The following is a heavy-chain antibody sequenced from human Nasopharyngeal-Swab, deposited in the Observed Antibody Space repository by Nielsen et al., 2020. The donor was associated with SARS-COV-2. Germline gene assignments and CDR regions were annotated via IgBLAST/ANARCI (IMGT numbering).Heavy chain of an antibody. CDR2: INHSGST. Sequence: SQTLSLTCAVYGGSFSGYYWSWICQPPGKGLEWIGEINHSGSTNYNPSLKSRVTISVDTSKNQFSLKLSSVTAADTAVYYCARLNGIAAAGTGWFDPWGQGTLVTVSS. V-gene: IGHV4-34*01. CDR3: ARLNGIAAAGTGWFDP. CDR1: GGSFSGYY. J-gene: IGHJ5*02. D-gene: IGHD6-13*01.